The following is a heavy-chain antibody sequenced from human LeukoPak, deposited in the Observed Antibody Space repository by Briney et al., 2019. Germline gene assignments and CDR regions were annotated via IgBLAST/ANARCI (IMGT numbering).Heavy chain of an antibody. Sequence: GGSLRLSCAASGFNFSSYWMHWVRQAPGKGLVWISRINYDGTTTSYADSVKGRFTISRDNAKNTLYLQMNSLRAEDTAAYYCAREGRGSGWFDYWGQGTLVTVSS. CDR3: AREGRGSGWFDY. D-gene: IGHD6-19*01. CDR2: INYDGTTT. V-gene: IGHV3-74*01. J-gene: IGHJ4*02. CDR1: GFNFSSYW.